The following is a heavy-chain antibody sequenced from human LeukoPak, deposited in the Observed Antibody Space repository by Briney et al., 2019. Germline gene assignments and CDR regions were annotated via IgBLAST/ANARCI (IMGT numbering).Heavy chain of an antibody. CDR3: ARDLNYYDSSGSDY. V-gene: IGHV4-59*12. Sequence: SETLSLTCTVSGGSISSYYWSWIRQPPGKGLEWIGYIYYSGSTHYNPSLKSRVTISVDTSKNQFSLKLSSVTAADTAVYYCARDLNYYDSSGSDYWGQGTLVTVST. CDR2: IYYSGST. J-gene: IGHJ4*02. D-gene: IGHD3-22*01. CDR1: GGSISSYY.